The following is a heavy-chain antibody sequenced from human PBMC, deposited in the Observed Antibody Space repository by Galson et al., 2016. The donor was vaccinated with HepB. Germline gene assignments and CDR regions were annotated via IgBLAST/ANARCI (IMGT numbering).Heavy chain of an antibody. Sequence: SLRLSCAASGFRFSSVWMHWVRQAPGKGLVWVSGLSFDGSARRYADSVKSRFTSSRDNAKNTLYLGMTSLSAEDTAVYYCARGSWAPFESWGQGTLVTVSS. V-gene: IGHV3-74*01. CDR1: GFRFSSVW. J-gene: IGHJ5*01. D-gene: IGHD3-10*01. CDR3: ARGSWAPFES. CDR2: LSFDGSAR.